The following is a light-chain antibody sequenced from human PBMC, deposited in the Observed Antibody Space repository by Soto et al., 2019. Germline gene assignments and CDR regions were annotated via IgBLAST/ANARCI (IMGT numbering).Light chain of an antibody. Sequence: DIQMTQSPSTLSVSLGERVTITCRASQYISNYLNWYQQKPGNAPKLLIYAASTLHSGVPSRSSGSGAGTDFTLTITSRQHEYDDTYYYQLKYSNPQCTFGQGTKVEIK. CDR1: QYISNY. V-gene: IGKV1-39*01. CDR3: QLKYSNPQCT. J-gene: IGKJ2*02. CDR2: AAS.